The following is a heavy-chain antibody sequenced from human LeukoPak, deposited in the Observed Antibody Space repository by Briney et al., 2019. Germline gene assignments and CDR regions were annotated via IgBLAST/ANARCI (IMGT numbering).Heavy chain of an antibody. CDR3: ARDPGDRWFFDL. CDR1: GFTFNNYA. CDR2: ISRSGATT. V-gene: IGHV3-23*01. D-gene: IGHD7-27*01. Sequence: GGSLRLSCAASGFTFNNYAMDWVRQAPGKGLEWVSLISRSGATTYYADSVKGRFTISRDNSRNTLYLQMTSLRAEDMAVYYCARDPGDRWFFDLWGRGTLVTVSS. J-gene: IGHJ2*01.